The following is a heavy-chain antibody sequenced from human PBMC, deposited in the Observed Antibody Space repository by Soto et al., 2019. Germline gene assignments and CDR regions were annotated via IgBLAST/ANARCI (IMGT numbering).Heavy chain of an antibody. CDR3: ARDGGGDCYLCFDY. V-gene: IGHV1-69*06. D-gene: IGHD2-21*02. Sequence: GASVKVSCKASGGTFSSYAISWVRQAPGQGLEWMGGIIPIFGTANYAQKFQGRVTITADKSTSTAYMELSSLRSEDTAVYYCARDGGGDCYLCFDYWGQGTLVTVSS. CDR2: IIPIFGTA. J-gene: IGHJ4*02. CDR1: GGTFSSYA.